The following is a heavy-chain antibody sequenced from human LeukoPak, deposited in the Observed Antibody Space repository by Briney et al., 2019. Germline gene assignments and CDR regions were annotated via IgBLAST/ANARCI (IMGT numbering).Heavy chain of an antibody. D-gene: IGHD3-9*01. J-gene: IGHJ4*02. CDR2: IRLDGSNE. CDR1: GFPFTTYA. Sequence: GGSLRLSCAASGFPFTTYAMNWVRRAPGKGLEWVAFIRLDGSNEQYADSVKGRFIISRDNSKNTLYMQMHSLTSDDTAVYYCTRGYDSRYWGQGTLVTVSS. CDR3: TRGYDSRY. V-gene: IGHV3-30*02.